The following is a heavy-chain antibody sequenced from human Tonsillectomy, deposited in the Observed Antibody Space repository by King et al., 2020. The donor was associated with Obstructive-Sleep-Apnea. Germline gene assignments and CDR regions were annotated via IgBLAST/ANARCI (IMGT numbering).Heavy chain of an antibody. V-gene: IGHV3-53*04. D-gene: IGHD3-9*01. CDR3: AKYDTDFIDAFDI. CDR2: IYSGGST. J-gene: IGHJ3*02. Sequence: VQLVESGGGLVQPGGSLRLSCAASGFTVSSNYMSWVRQAPGKGLEWVSVIYSGGSTYYADSVKGRFTTSRHNSKNTLYLQMNSLRAEDTAVYYCAKYDTDFIDAFDIWGQGTMVTVSS. CDR1: GFTVSSNY.